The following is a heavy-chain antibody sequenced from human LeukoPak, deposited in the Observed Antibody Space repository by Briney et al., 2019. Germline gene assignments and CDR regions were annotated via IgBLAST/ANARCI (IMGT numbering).Heavy chain of an antibody. CDR3: ARSHCSSTSCYPFDP. D-gene: IGHD2-2*01. V-gene: IGHV4-34*01. J-gene: IGHJ5*02. Sequence: SQTLSLTCTVYGGSFSGYYWSWIRQPPGKGLEWIGEINHSGSTNYNPSLKSRVTISVDTSKNQFSLKLSSVTAADTAVYYCARSHCSSTSCYPFDPWGQGTLVTVSS. CDR2: INHSGST. CDR1: GGSFSGYY.